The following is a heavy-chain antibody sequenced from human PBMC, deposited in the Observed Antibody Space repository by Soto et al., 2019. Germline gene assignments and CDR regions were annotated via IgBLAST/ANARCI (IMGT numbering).Heavy chain of an antibody. CDR2: ISGSGGST. J-gene: IGHJ4*02. CDR1: EFTCRIYS. D-gene: IGHD3-22*01. CDR3: AKDESNSNPLYYFDY. Sequence: GGSMILSCTASEFTCRIYSMSWVGPDPGKGLEWVSAISGSGGSTDYADSVKGRFTISRDNSKNTLFLHMNSLRAEDTALYYCAKDESNSNPLYYFDYWGQGTLVTVSS. V-gene: IGHV3-23*01.